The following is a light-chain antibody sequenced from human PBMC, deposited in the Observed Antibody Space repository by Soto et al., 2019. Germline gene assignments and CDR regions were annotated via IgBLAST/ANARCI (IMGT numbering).Light chain of an antibody. CDR3: SSYAGSNKLV. V-gene: IGLV2-8*01. Sequence: QSALTQPPSASGSPGQSVTISCTGTSNDIGDYNYVSWYQQHPGKAPKFIIYEVSKRPLGVPDRFSGSKSGDTASLTVSGLQPEDEADYYCSSYAGSNKLVFGGGTKVTVL. CDR2: EVS. CDR1: SNDIGDYNY. J-gene: IGLJ3*02.